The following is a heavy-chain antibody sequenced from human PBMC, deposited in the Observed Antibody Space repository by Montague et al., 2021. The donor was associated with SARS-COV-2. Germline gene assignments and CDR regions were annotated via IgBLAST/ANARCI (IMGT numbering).Heavy chain of an antibody. J-gene: IGHJ3*02. CDR3: ARGQVTIFGILIMLPAAGAIDS. CDR2: VDHSGST. D-gene: IGHD3-3*01. V-gene: IGHV4-34*01. Sequence: SETLSLTCAVYGGSFNNYYWSWIRQPPGKGLEWIGEVDHSGSTNYNPSPKSRLSISVDTSKNQFSLKLNSVSAADTAVYYCARGQVTIFGILIMLPAAGAIDSWSQGTKVTVSS. CDR1: GGSFNNYY.